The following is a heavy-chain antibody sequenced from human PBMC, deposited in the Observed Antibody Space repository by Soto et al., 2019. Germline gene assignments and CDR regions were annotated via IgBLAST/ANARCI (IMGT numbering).Heavy chain of an antibody. CDR1: GFSFSTYN. D-gene: IGHD2-15*01. Sequence: LRLSCAASGFSFSTYNMDWVRQAPGKRPEWIAYISTTSFTIYYADSVKGRFTISRDNDRNSLYLEMNSLRDEDTAVYYCARDRCYDGTCYSASDSWGQGTLVTVSS. V-gene: IGHV3-48*02. J-gene: IGHJ5*01. CDR3: ARDRCYDGTCYSASDS. CDR2: ISTTSFTI.